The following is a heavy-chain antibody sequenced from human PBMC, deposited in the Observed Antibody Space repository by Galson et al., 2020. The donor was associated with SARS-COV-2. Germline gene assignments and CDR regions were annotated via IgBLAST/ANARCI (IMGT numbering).Heavy chain of an antibody. Sequence: TGGSLRLSCAASGFTFSSYAMHWVRQAPGKGLEWVAVISYDGSNKYYADSVKGRFTISRDNSKNTLYLQMNSLRAEDTAVYYCARDETDIVVVPGAQRGYYYYGMDVWGQGTTVTVSS. D-gene: IGHD2-2*01. CDR3: ARDETDIVVVPGAQRGYYYYGMDV. V-gene: IGHV3-30-3*01. CDR1: GFTFSSYA. J-gene: IGHJ6*02. CDR2: ISYDGSNK.